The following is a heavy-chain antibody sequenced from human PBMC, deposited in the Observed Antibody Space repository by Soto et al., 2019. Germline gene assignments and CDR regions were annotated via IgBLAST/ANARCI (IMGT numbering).Heavy chain of an antibody. CDR2: ISSSSSYI. J-gene: IGHJ6*03. CDR3: ASAPSSSSWSNYMDV. V-gene: IGHV3-21*01. Sequence: PGGSLRLSCAASGFTFSSYSMNWVRQAPGKGLEWVSSISSSSSYIYYADSVKGRFTISRDNAKNSLYLQMNSLRAEDTAVYYCASAPSSSSWSNYMDVWGKGTTVTVSS. D-gene: IGHD6-13*01. CDR1: GFTFSSYS.